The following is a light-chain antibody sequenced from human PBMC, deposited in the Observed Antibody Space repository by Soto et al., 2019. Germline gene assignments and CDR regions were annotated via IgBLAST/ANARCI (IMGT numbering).Light chain of an antibody. J-gene: IGKJ5*01. Sequence: ETVLTQSPGSMTVSAAGRASLSCRAIQSLSSSTLAWYQQKPGQAPRLLISGASNRATGIPARFSGSGSVTDFSVAIRFLEPEDFAVYCCQQRSNWPQITFGAGTRLEIK. CDR3: QQRSNWPQIT. CDR2: GAS. V-gene: IGKV3D-20*02. CDR1: QSLSSST.